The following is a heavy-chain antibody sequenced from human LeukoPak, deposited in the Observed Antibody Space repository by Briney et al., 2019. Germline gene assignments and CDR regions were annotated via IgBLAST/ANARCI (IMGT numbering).Heavy chain of an antibody. V-gene: IGHV4-59*01. CDR1: GASITRYY. CDR3: ARDLSQVGVVTLGASDI. D-gene: IGHD3-3*01. CDR2: IYYSGST. J-gene: IGHJ3*02. Sequence: SETLSLTCTVSGASITRYYWNWIRQPPGKGLVWIGYIYYSGSTNYNPSLKSRVTISVDTSKNQLSLDLTSVTAADTAVYYCARDLSQVGVVTLGASDIWGQGTMVTVSS.